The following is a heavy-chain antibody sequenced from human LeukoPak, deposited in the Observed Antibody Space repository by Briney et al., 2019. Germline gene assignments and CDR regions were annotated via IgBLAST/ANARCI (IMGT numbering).Heavy chain of an antibody. CDR1: GYTFTGYG. CDR3: ARCTRDYSSSHYYYYMDV. V-gene: IGHV1-18*01. J-gene: IGHJ6*03. CDR2: ISAYNGNT. D-gene: IGHD4-17*01. Sequence: GASVKVSCKASGYTFTGYGISWVRQAPGQGLEWMGWISAYNGNTNYAQKLQGRVTMTTDTSTSTAYMELRSLRSDDTAVYYCARCTRDYSSSHYYYYMDVWGKGTTVTVSS.